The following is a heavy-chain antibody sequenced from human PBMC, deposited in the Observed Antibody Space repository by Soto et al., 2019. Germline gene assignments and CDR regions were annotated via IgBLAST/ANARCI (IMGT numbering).Heavy chain of an antibody. CDR1: GFTFSSYT. D-gene: IGHD5-18*01. V-gene: IGHV3-21*01. J-gene: IGHJ4*02. CDR2: ISSGTSYI. CDR3: ARAFGAMGAIDY. Sequence: EVQLVESGGGLVKPGGSLRLSCAASGFTFSSYTMHWVRQAPGKGLEWVSSISSGTSYIYYADSVKGRFTISRDNAKDSLYLQMNSLRAEDTAVYYCARAFGAMGAIDYGGQGTLVTVSA.